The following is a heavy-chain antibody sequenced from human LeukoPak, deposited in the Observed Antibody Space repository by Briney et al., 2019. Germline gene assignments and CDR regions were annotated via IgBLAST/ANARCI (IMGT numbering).Heavy chain of an antibody. CDR1: GYGYTNYW. Sequence: GESLKISCKGSGYGYTNYWIGWVRQMPGKGLEWMGIIYPGDSDTRYSPSFQGQVTISADKSISTAYLQWNSLKASDTAMYFCARRDYGGKHFDYWGQGTLVTVSS. CDR3: ARRDYGGKHFDY. V-gene: IGHV5-51*01. J-gene: IGHJ4*02. D-gene: IGHD4-23*01. CDR2: IYPGDSDT.